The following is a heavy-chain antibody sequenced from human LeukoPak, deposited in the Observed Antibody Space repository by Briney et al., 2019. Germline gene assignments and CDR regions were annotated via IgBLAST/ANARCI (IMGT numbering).Heavy chain of an antibody. V-gene: IGHV3-30*18. Sequence: AESLRLSCAASGFTISSYGMHWVRQAPGKGLEWMADIYTGGSHNYYADTVQGSFTISRDNSKNTLYLQRNSLRAEDTAEYYWAKDFCPDTAMDYWGQGTLVTVSS. D-gene: IGHD5-18*01. J-gene: IGHJ4*02. CDR1: GFTISSYG. CDR2: IYTGGSHN. CDR3: AKDFCPDTAMDY.